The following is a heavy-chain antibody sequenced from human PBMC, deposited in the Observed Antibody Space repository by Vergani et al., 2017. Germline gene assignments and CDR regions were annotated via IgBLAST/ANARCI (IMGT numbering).Heavy chain of an antibody. V-gene: IGHV4-61*02. CDR2: IDSKGNS. CDR3: VRVLHTSYILGAFDI. D-gene: IGHD2-21*01. CDR1: GGSLDIHSQT. J-gene: IGHJ3*02. Sequence: QAQLQESGPRLVKPSQTLSLTCSFSGGSLDIHSQTWGWIRQPAGEGLECIGLIDSKGNSNFSPSLDRRVTMSADASRGSFSLNLRSVTTSDTAVYYCVRVLHTSYILGAFDIWGQGIKVTVSS.